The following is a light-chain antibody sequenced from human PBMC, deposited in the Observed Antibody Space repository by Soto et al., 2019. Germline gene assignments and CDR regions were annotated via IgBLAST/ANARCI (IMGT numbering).Light chain of an antibody. J-gene: IGLJ2*01. Sequence: SVLTQPPSVSGAPGQRVTISCTGSSSNIGAGYDVHWYQQLPGTAPKLLIYGNSNRPSGVPDRFSGSKSGPSASLAITGLKAEDEADYYCQSYDSSMSVVVFGGGTKLTVL. V-gene: IGLV1-40*01. CDR1: SSNIGAGYD. CDR2: GNS. CDR3: QSYDSSMSVVV.